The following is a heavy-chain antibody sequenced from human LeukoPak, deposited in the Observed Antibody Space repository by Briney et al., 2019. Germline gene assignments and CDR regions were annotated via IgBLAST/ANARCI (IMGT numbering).Heavy chain of an antibody. V-gene: IGHV4-34*01. Sequence: PSETLSLTCAVYGGSFSDYYWNWIRQPPGKGREWIGEINDSGSTNYNPSLKSRVTMSVDTSKNQFSLKLSSVTAADTAVYYCARGFRLVYTIWGQGTLVTVSS. J-gene: IGHJ4*02. D-gene: IGHD2-8*01. CDR3: ARGFRLVYTI. CDR1: GGSFSDYY. CDR2: INDSGST.